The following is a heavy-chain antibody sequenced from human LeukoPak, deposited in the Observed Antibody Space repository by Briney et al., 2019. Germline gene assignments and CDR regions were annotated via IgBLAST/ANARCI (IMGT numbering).Heavy chain of an antibody. Sequence: GGSLRLSCAASGFNFSNYAMTWVRQAPGKGLEWVSAVTGISSNTYYADSVKGRFTISRDNSKNMLYVEMNSLRVEDTAIYYCAKDRSSTTSCSNYWGRGTLVTVSS. CDR2: VTGISSNT. V-gene: IGHV3-23*01. J-gene: IGHJ4*02. D-gene: IGHD2-2*01. CDR1: GFNFSNYA. CDR3: AKDRSSTTSCSNY.